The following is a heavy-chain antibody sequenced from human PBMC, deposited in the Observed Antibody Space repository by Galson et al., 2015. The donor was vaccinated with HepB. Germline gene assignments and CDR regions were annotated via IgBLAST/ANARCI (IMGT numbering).Heavy chain of an antibody. CDR1: GYSFINYW. CDR3: VRHTTSINGYTGDY. J-gene: IGHJ4*02. V-gene: IGHV5-51*01. Sequence: QSGAEVKKPGESLKISCKGSGYSFINYWIGWVRQVPGKGLEWMGIIYPRDSDTRYSPPFQGQVTISVDKSISTAYLQWSSLKASDTAMYYCVRHTTSINGYTGDYWGQGTLVIVSS. CDR2: IYPRDSDT. D-gene: IGHD5-18*01.